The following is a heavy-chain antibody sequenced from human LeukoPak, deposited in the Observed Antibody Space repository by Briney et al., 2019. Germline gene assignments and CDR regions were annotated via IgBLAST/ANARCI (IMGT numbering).Heavy chain of an antibody. CDR2: ISPYNGNT. V-gene: IGHV1-18*01. CDR3: ARDRAVVVAATDY. D-gene: IGHD2-15*01. J-gene: IGHJ4*02. Sequence: ASVKVSFXASGYTFTTYGISWVRQAPGQGLEWMGWISPYNGNTNYAQKLQVRVTMTADTSTSTHYMELRSLRSDDTGVYYYARDRAVVVAATDYWGEGTLVTVSS. CDR1: GYTFTTYG.